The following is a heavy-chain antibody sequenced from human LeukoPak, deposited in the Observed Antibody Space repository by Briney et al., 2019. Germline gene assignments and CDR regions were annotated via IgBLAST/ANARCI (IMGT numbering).Heavy chain of an antibody. J-gene: IGHJ4*02. V-gene: IGHV3-74*01. CDR1: GFTFSNYM. Sequence: GGSLRLSCAASGFTFSNYMMHWVRQAPGKGLVWVSRIKSDGTTITYADSVKGRFTISRDNAKNTLYLQMNSLRAEDTAIYYCAKVWGTDIVVVPTAPFDYWGQGTLVTVSS. CDR3: AKVWGTDIVVVPTAPFDY. CDR2: IKSDGTTI. D-gene: IGHD2-2*01.